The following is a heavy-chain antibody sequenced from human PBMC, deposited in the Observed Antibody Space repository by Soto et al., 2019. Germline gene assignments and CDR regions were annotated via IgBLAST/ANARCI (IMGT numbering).Heavy chain of an antibody. Sequence: EPLSLTCAVSGGSIRNYFCNWIRPPSGRGLEWIGYVYYSGSTNYNPSLKSRVTISVDTSKNQFSLKLSSVTAADTAVYYCARVKASGWPLYYYYGMDVWGQGTTVTVSS. CDR1: GGSIRNYF. V-gene: IGHV4-59*01. CDR3: ARVKASGWPLYYYYGMDV. J-gene: IGHJ6*02. D-gene: IGHD6-19*01. CDR2: VYYSGST.